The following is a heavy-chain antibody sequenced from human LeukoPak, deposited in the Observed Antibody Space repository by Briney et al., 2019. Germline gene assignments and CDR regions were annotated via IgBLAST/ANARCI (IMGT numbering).Heavy chain of an antibody. V-gene: IGHV1-24*01. CDR1: GYTLTELS. J-gene: IGHJ6*03. CDR3: ATIAVAGNYYYYYMDV. CDR2: FDPEDGET. D-gene: IGHD6-19*01. Sequence: ASVKVSCKVSGYTLTELSMHWVRQAPGKGLEWMGGFDPEDGETIYAQKFQGRVTMTEDTSTDTAYMELSSLRSEDTAVYYCATIAVAGNYYYYYMDVWGKGTTVTVSS.